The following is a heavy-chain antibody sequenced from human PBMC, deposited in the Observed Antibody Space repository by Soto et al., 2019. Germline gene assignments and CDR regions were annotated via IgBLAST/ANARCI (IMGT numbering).Heavy chain of an antibody. J-gene: IGHJ6*03. CDR2: IKSKIDFGTT. CDR3: TIQNWNNDFYYYMDV. Sequence: GGSLRLSCEASGFTVSDAWMNWVRQAPGKGLEWVGRIKSKIDFGTTDYTAPVKDRFTISRDDSKNTMYLHMNSLKIEDAAVYYCTIQNWNNDFYYYMDVWGKGTTVTVSS. D-gene: IGHD1-1*01. CDR1: GFTVSDAW. V-gene: IGHV3-15*01.